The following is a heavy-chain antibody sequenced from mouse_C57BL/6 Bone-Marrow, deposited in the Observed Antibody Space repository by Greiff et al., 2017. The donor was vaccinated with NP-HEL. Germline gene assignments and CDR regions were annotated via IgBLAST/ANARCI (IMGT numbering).Heavy chain of an antibody. CDR1: GYAFSSSW. CDR3: ATYDGYLFDY. J-gene: IGHJ2*01. D-gene: IGHD2-3*01. V-gene: IGHV1-82*01. CDR2: IYPGDGDT. Sequence: VKLLESGPELVKPGASVKISCKASGYAFSSSWMNWVKQRPGKGLEWIGRIYPGDGDTNYNGKFKGKATLTADKSSSTAYMQLSSLTSEDSAVYFCATYDGYLFDYWGQGTTLTVSS.